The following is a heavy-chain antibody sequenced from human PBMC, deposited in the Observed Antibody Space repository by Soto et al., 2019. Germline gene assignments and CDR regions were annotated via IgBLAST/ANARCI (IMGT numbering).Heavy chain of an antibody. D-gene: IGHD3-10*01. V-gene: IGHV3-33*01. Sequence: GGSLRLSCAASGFTLSSYGMHWVRQAPGKGLEWVAVIWYDGSNKYYADSVKGRFTISRDNSKNTLYLQMNSLRAEDTAVYYCARSTLVTAYYFDYWGQGTLVTVSS. CDR2: IWYDGSNK. J-gene: IGHJ4*02. CDR1: GFTLSSYG. CDR3: ARSTLVTAYYFDY.